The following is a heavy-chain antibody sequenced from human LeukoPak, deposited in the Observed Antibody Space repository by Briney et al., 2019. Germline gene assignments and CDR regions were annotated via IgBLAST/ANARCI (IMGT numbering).Heavy chain of an antibody. CDR2: IHTDGSST. CDR1: GFTFSTYW. Sequence: GGSLRLSCAASGFTFSTYWMHWVRQAPGEGLVWVSRIHTDGSSTNYADSVRGRFTISRDNAKNSLYLQMNSLRAEDTAVYYCAREKEGYCSRTSCYLDYYYYYMDVWGKGTTVTISS. J-gene: IGHJ6*03. CDR3: AREKEGYCSRTSCYLDYYYYYMDV. D-gene: IGHD2-2*01. V-gene: IGHV3-74*01.